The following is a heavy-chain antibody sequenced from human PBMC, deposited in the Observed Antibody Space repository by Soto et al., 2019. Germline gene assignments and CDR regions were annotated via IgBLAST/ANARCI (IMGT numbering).Heavy chain of an antibody. Sequence: SETLSLTCTVSGGPISTTSYYWDWIRQTPGKGLEWIGSLYYDGTTYYNPSLKSRVTISVYTSKNQFSLKLNSVTAADAAVYYCARQHRPVRRYFGLDVWGQGTTVTVS. CDR2: LYYDGTT. J-gene: IGHJ6*02. CDR3: ARQHRPVRRYFGLDV. D-gene: IGHD6-6*01. CDR1: GGPISTTSYY. V-gene: IGHV4-39*01.